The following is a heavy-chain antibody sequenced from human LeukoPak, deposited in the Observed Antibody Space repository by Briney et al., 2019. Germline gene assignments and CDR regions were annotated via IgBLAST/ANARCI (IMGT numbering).Heavy chain of an antibody. CDR1: GFTFDDYA. V-gene: IGHV3-43*02. J-gene: IGHJ4*02. Sequence: GGSLRLSCAASGFTFDDYAMHWVRQAPGKGLEWVSLISGDGGSTYYADSVKGRFTIPRDNSKNSLYLQMNSLRTEDTALYYCAKDYYDFWSGYSYYFDYWGQGTLVAVSS. CDR3: AKDYYDFWSGYSYYFDY. CDR2: ISGDGGST. D-gene: IGHD3-3*01.